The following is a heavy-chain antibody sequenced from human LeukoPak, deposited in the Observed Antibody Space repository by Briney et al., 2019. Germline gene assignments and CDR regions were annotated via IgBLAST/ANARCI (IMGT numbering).Heavy chain of an antibody. CDR3: ARAPGGSSSWYGFLGVIDY. J-gene: IGHJ4*02. V-gene: IGHV3-30-3*01. CDR2: ISYDGSNK. D-gene: IGHD6-13*01. Sequence: GRSLRLSCAASGFTFSSYAMHWVRQAPGKGLEWVAVISYDGSNKYYADSVKGRFTISRDNSKNTRYLQINSLRAEDTAVYYCARAPGGSSSWYGFLGVIDYWGQGTLVTVSS. CDR1: GFTFSSYA.